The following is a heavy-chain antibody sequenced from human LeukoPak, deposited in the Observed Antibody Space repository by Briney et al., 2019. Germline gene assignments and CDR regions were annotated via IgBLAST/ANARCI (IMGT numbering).Heavy chain of an antibody. CDR3: ATTASRGPQSAEYFQY. CDR2: MWYDASNK. CDR1: GFTFSNYG. Sequence: GRSLRLSCAASGFTFSNYGMHWVRQAPGKGLEWVAVMWYDASNKYCSDSVKGRFTISRDNSKNTLYLQMNSLRAEDTAVYYCATTASRGPQSAEYFQYWGQGTLVTVSS. J-gene: IGHJ1*01. V-gene: IGHV3-33*01.